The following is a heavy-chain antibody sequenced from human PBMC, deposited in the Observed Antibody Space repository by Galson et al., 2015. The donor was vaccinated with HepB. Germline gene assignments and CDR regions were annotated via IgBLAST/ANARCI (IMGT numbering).Heavy chain of an antibody. CDR3: ARECLSSSIYYFDY. D-gene: IGHD6-13*01. Sequence: SLRLSCAASGFTFSSYAMHWVRQAPGKGLEWVALISYDGSNKYYADSVKGRFTISRDNSKNTLYLQMNSLRAEGTAVYYCARECLSSSIYYFDYWGQGTLVTVSS. CDR2: ISYDGSNK. V-gene: IGHV3-30-3*01. J-gene: IGHJ4*02. CDR1: GFTFSSYA.